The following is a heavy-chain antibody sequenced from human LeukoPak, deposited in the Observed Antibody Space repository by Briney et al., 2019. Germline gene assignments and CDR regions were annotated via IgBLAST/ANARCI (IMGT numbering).Heavy chain of an antibody. CDR3: AKDQYSSSWVLNSYYYYYGMDV. V-gene: IGHV3-30*18. CDR1: GFTFSSYG. Sequence: PGGSLRLSCAASGFTFSSYGMHWVRQAPGKGLEWVAVISYDGSNKYYADSVKGRFTISRDNSKNTLYLQMNSLRAEDTAVYYCAKDQYSSSWVLNSYYYYYGMDVWGQGTTVTASS. CDR2: ISYDGSNK. D-gene: IGHD6-13*01. J-gene: IGHJ6*02.